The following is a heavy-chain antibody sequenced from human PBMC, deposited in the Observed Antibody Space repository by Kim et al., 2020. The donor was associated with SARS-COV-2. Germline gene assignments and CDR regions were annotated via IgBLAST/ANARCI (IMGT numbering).Heavy chain of an antibody. Sequence: ASVKVSCKASGYTFTSYAMNWVRQAPGQGLEWMGWINTNTGNPTYAKGFTGRFVFSLDTSVSTAYLQISSLKAEDTAVYYCARVHYSSSWYYFDYWGQVTLVTDYS. D-gene: IGHD6-13*01. V-gene: IGHV7-4-1*02. CDR1: GYTFTSYA. CDR2: INTNTGNP. CDR3: ARVHYSSSWYYFDY. J-gene: IGHJ4*02.